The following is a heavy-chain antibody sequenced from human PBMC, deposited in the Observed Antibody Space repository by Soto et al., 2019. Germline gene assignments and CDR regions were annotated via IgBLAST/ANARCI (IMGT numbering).Heavy chain of an antibody. CDR3: AKGDSSAYYQFHYYGMDV. J-gene: IGHJ6*02. CDR2: INHSGRT. D-gene: IGHD3-22*01. V-gene: IGHV4-34*01. CDR1: GASFSGYY. Sequence: ESLSPTGAVYGASFSGYYWTWIRQPPGKGLEWIGEINHSGRTNYNPSLKSRVIISADTSKNEFSLKVNSVTAADTAVYYCAKGDSSAYYQFHYYGMDVWGQGTTVTVSS.